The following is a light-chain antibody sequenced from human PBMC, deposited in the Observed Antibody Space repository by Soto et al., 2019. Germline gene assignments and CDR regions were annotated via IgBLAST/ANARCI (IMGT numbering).Light chain of an antibody. Sequence: DIVLTQSPLSLPVTPGEPASISCSSSQSLLHSNGYNYLDWYLQKPGQSPQLVIYLGSNRASGVPDRFSGSGSGTAYTLKISRVEDEDVWVYYCMQALQTPLYTFGQGTKLEIK. CDR3: MQALQTPLYT. CDR2: LGS. V-gene: IGKV2-28*01. CDR1: QSLLHSNGYNY. J-gene: IGKJ2*01.